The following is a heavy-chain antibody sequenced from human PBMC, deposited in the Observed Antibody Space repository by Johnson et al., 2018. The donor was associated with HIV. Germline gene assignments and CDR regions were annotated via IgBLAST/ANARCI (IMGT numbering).Heavy chain of an antibody. J-gene: IGHJ3*02. CDR3: AKVSWEARLGDPFDI. CDR2: INWNGGRT. V-gene: IGHV3-20*04. Sequence: EQLVESGGGVVRPGGSLRLSCAASGFTFDDYGMSWVRRAPGKGLEWVSGINWNGGRTGYADSVRGRFTISRDNAKNSLYLQVNSLRDEDTALYYCAKVSWEARLGDPFDIWGQGTMVTVSS. CDR1: GFTFDDYG. D-gene: IGHD1-26*01.